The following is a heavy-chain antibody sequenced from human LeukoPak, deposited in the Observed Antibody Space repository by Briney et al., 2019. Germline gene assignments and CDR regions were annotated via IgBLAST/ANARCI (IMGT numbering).Heavy chain of an antibody. D-gene: IGHD7-27*01. CDR1: GGSISSYY. CDR3: ARVGNGRSVDY. Sequence: SETLSLTCTVSGGSISSYYWSWIRRPPGKGLEWIGYIYYSGSTKYNASLKRRVTISVDTSKNQFSLKVSSVTAADTAVYYCARVGNGRSVDYWGQGTLVTVSS. V-gene: IGHV4-59*01. CDR2: IYYSGST. J-gene: IGHJ4*02.